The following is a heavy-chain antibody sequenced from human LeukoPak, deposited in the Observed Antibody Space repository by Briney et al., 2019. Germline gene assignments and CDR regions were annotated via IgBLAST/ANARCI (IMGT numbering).Heavy chain of an antibody. CDR2: IYPGDSET. CDR1: GYTFTGYW. J-gene: IGHJ4*02. Sequence: GESLKIPCKGSGYTFTGYWIGWVPQMPGKGLEWMAFIYPGDSETRYSPSFQGQVTISVDKSINTAYLQWGSLKASDTAIYYCARHAVYGDYAASRTFYFDHWGQGTLVTVSS. D-gene: IGHD4-17*01. V-gene: IGHV5-51*01. CDR3: ARHAVYGDYAASRTFYFDH.